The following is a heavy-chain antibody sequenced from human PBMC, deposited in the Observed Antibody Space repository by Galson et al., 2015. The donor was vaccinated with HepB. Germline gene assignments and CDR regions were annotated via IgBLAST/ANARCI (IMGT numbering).Heavy chain of an antibody. CDR3: ARDYAGPNDDAFDI. J-gene: IGHJ3*02. D-gene: IGHD2-8*01. CDR2: ISSTSSAI. CDR1: GFTFSYYG. Sequence: SLRLSCAASGFTFSYYGMNWVRQAPGMGLEWVSYISSTSSAIYYADSVKGRFTISRDNAKNSLYLQMNSLRDEDTAVYYCARDYAGPNDDAFDIGAQGTGVPASS. V-gene: IGHV3-48*02.